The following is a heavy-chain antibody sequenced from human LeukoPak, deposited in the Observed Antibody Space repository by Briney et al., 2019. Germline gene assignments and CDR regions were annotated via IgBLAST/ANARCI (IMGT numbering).Heavy chain of an antibody. Sequence: ASVKVSCKASGYTFTGYYMHWVRQAPGQGLEWMGWINPNSGGTNYAQKFQGRVTMTRDTSISTAYMELSRLRSDDTAVYYCARDVRLEGLSLSFFDYWGQGTQVTVSS. D-gene: IGHD3-16*02. CDR1: GYTFTGYY. J-gene: IGHJ4*02. CDR3: ARDVRLEGLSLSFFDY. CDR2: INPNSGGT. V-gene: IGHV1-2*02.